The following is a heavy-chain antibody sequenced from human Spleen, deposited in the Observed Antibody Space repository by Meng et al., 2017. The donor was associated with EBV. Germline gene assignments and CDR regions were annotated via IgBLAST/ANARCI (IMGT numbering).Heavy chain of an antibody. Sequence: HVKPQLYVPSLHTPSRTPSLPSHCSCTSLNRDYWWSWCRRAPGQVMEGIGVVYNDGTTNCSPSLQSRLPISVEKPRNPFSLKLTSVTAADTSVYYCARSPYSGGYYASFDHWGQGILVTVSS. CDR3: ARSPYSGGYYASFDH. CDR1: CTSLNRDYW. J-gene: IGHJ4*02. V-gene: IGHV4-4*02. D-gene: IGHD1-26*01. CDR2: VYNDGTT.